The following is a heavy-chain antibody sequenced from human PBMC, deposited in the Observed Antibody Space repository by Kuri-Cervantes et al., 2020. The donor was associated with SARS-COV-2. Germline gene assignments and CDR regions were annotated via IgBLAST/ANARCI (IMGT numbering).Heavy chain of an antibody. V-gene: IGHV1-2*04. J-gene: IGHJ6*02. CDR3: ARARVRGVITTYYYYGMDV. Sequence: ASVKVSCKASGYTFTGYYIHWVRPAPGQGLEWMGWINPNSGGTNHAQKFQGWVTMTRDTSINTAYMELSRLRSDDTAVYYCARARVRGVITTYYYYGMDVWGQGTTVTVSS. CDR1: GYTFTGYY. CDR2: INPNSGGT. D-gene: IGHD3-10*01.